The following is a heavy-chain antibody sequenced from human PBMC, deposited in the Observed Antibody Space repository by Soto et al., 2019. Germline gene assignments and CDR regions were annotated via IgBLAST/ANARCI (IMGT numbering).Heavy chain of an antibody. CDR3: ARSLRSGYYTGWFDP. CDR2: IWYDGSNK. Sequence: GGSLRLSCAASGFTFSSYGMHWVRQAPGKGLEWVAVIWYDGSNKYYADSVKGRFTISRDNSKNTLYLQMNSLRAEDTAVYYCARSLRSGYYTGWFDPWGQGTLVTVSS. D-gene: IGHD3-3*01. J-gene: IGHJ5*02. CDR1: GFTFSSYG. V-gene: IGHV3-33*01.